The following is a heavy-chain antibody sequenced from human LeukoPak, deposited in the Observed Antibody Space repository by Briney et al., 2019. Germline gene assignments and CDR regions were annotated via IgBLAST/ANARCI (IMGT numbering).Heavy chain of an antibody. Sequence: GGSLRLSCTASGLTFSNYSMNWVRQAPGKGLEWLSYIKRNSNTIYYADSVKGRFFISRDNAEKSLYLQMNSLRVEDTGVYFCASRFYWGQGALVTVSS. V-gene: IGHV3-48*04. CDR2: IKRNSNTI. J-gene: IGHJ4*02. CDR3: ASRFY. CDR1: GLTFSNYS.